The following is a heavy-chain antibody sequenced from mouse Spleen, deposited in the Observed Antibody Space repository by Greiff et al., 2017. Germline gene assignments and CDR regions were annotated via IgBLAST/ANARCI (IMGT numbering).Heavy chain of an antibody. D-gene: IGHD1-1*01. V-gene: IGHV1-80*01. CDR3: ARSPYYYGSSYLDY. CDR2: IYPGDGDT. Sequence: QVQLQQSGAELVRPGSSVKISCKASGYAFSSYWMNWVKQRPGQGLEWIGQIYPGDGDTNYNGKFKGKATLTADKSSSTAYMQLSSLTSEDSAVYFCARSPYYYGSSYLDYWGQGTTLTVSS. J-gene: IGHJ2*01. CDR1: GYAFSSYW.